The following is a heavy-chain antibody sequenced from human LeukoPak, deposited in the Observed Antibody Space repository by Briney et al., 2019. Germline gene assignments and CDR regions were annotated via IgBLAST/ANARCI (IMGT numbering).Heavy chain of an antibody. D-gene: IGHD2-15*01. CDR1: GFTFDDYT. V-gene: IGHV3-43*01. J-gene: IGHJ4*02. CDR3: GKVLRVVAPGPPDY. CDR2: ISWDSGVT. Sequence: PGGSLRLSCAASGFTFDDYTMHWVRQAPGKGLEWVSLISWDSGVTYYADSVKGRFTISRDNSKNSLYLQMNSLRSEDTALYYCGKVLRVVAPGPPDYWGQGTLVTVSS.